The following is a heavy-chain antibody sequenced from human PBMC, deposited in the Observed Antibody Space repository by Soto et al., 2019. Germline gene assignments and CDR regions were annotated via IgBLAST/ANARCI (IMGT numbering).Heavy chain of an antibody. CDR3: AKALPRGYSYGRGLY. Sequence: EVQLLESGGGLVQPGGSLRLSCAASGFTFSSYAMGWVRQAPGKGRGGVSAISGSGGSTYYADSVKGRFTISRDNSKNTLYLQMNSLRAEDTAVYYCAKALPRGYSYGRGLYWGQGTLVTVSS. V-gene: IGHV3-23*01. D-gene: IGHD5-18*01. J-gene: IGHJ4*02. CDR2: ISGSGGST. CDR1: GFTFSSYA.